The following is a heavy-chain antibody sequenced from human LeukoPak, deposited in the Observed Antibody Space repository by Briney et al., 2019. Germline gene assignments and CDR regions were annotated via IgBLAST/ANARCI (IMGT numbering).Heavy chain of an antibody. CDR3: AKHDSSSVY. Sequence: GGSLRLSCAVSGFIFSNYGMHWVRQAPGKRLEWVVFIRSDGSEKNYAGSVKGRFTISRDNSKNTLYVQIRSLRADGTAVYYCAKHDSSSVYWGQGTLVTVSS. D-gene: IGHD3-22*01. CDR2: IRSDGSEK. V-gene: IGHV3-30*02. CDR1: GFIFSNYG. J-gene: IGHJ4*02.